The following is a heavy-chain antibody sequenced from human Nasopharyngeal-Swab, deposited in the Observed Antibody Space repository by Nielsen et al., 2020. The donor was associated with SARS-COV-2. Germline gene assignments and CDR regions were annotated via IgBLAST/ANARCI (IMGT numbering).Heavy chain of an antibody. CDR3: ARGLRGRTDFDY. V-gene: IGHV3-11*01. D-gene: IGHD3/OR15-3a*01. J-gene: IGHJ4*02. CDR2: ISSTGTTM. Sequence: GESLKISCAASGFSFSDYYISWIRQAPGKGLEWVSYISSTGTTMYYADSVKGRFTISRDNAKNSLFLEMNSLRAEDTAVYYCARGLRGRTDFDYWGQGTLVTVPP. CDR1: GFSFSDYY.